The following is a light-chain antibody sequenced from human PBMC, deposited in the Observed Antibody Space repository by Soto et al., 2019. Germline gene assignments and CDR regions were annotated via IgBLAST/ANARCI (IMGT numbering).Light chain of an antibody. CDR2: GAS. Sequence: VLTQSPGTLSLSPGERATLSCRASESIVNNNLAWYQQKPGQAPRLLISGASNRATGVPDRFSGSGSGSYFTLTIDRLEPEDFAVYYCQQYNNWPLTFGGETTVEIK. CDR3: QQYNNWPLT. V-gene: IGKV3-20*01. CDR1: ESIVNNN. J-gene: IGKJ4*01.